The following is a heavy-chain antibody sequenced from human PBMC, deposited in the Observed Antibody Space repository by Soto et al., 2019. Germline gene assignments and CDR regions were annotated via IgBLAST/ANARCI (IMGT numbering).Heavy chain of an antibody. Sequence: GGSLRLSCAASGSTFSSYAMHWVRQAPGKGLEWVAVISYDGSNKYYADSVKGRFTISRDNSKNTLYLQMNSLRAEDTAVYYCARRWARDAFDIWGQGTMVTVSS. CDR2: ISYDGSNK. CDR3: ARRWARDAFDI. CDR1: GSTFSSYA. V-gene: IGHV3-30-3*01. J-gene: IGHJ3*02.